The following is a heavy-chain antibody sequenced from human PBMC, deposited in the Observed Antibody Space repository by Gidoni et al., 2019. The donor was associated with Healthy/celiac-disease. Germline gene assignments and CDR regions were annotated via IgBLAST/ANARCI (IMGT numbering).Heavy chain of an antibody. CDR3: ARGVYDFWSGYYISFWFDP. J-gene: IGHJ5*02. D-gene: IGHD3-3*01. Sequence: QVQLPESGPGLAKPSQTLSLTCTVSGGSISSGSYYWSWIRQPAGKGLEWIGRIYTSGSTNYNPSLKSRVTISVDTSKNQFSLKLSSVTAADTALYYCARGVYDFWSGYYISFWFDPWGQGTLVTVSS. CDR1: GGSISSGSYY. CDR2: IYTSGST. V-gene: IGHV4-61*02.